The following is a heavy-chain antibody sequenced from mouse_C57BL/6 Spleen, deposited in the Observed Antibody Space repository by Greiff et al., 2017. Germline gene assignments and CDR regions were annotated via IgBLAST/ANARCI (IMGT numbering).Heavy chain of an antibody. CDR3: TKAGGSSTDY. D-gene: IGHD1-1*01. V-gene: IGHV14-4*01. J-gene: IGHJ2*01. Sequence: VQLQQSGAELVRPGASVKLSCTASGFNIKDDYMHWVKQRPEQGLEWIGWIDPENGDTEYASKFQGKATITADTSSNTAYLQLSSLTSEDTAVYYCTKAGGSSTDYWGQGTTLTVSS. CDR1: GFNIKDDY. CDR2: IDPENGDT.